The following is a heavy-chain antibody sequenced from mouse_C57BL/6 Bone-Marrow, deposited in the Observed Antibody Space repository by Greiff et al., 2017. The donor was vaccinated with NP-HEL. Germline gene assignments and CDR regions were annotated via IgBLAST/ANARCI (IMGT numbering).Heavy chain of an antibody. Sequence: VQVVESGPGLVAPSQRLSITCTVSGFSLTSYGVDWVRQSPGKGLEWLGVIWGVGSTNYNSALKSRLSISKDNSKSQVFLKMNSLQTDDTAMYYCASLYGSSAYWGQGTLVTVSA. J-gene: IGHJ3*01. CDR2: IWGVGST. D-gene: IGHD1-1*01. CDR1: GFSLTSYG. V-gene: IGHV2-6*01. CDR3: ASLYGSSAY.